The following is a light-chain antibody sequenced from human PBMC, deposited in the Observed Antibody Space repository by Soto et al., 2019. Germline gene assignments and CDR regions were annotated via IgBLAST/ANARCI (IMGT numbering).Light chain of an antibody. CDR1: SSDVGGYNY. CDR3: SSYTSTSTRV. CDR2: EVS. Sequence: QSVLTQPASVAGSPGQSIIISCTGTSSDVGGYNYVSWYQQHPGKAPKLMIYEVSNRPSGVSNRFSGSKSGNTASLTISGRQAEDEADYYCSSYTSTSTRVFGGGTQLTVL. V-gene: IGLV2-14*01. J-gene: IGLJ2*01.